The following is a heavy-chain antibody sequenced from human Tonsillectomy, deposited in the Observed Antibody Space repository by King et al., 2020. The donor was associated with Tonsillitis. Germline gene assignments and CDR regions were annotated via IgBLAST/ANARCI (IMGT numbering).Heavy chain of an antibody. Sequence: VQLVESGGGLVQPGVSLKLSCAASGFTFSSYEMNWVRQAPGKGLEWVSYITSSGSKIYYADSVKGRFTISRDNAKKTLSLQMNSLRAEDTAVYYCARENSSSGFYYYGMDVWGQGTTVTVSS. J-gene: IGHJ6*02. CDR3: ARENSSSGFYYYGMDV. D-gene: IGHD3-22*01. CDR2: ITSSGSKI. CDR1: GFTFSSYE. V-gene: IGHV3-48*03.